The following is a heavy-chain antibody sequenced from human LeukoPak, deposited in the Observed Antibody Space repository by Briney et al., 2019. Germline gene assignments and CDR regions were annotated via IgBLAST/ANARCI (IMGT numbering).Heavy chain of an antibody. CDR3: AYGGCPYFDCSQLT. Sequence: GGSLRLSCAASGFTFDDYTMHWVRQAPGKGLEWVSLISWDGGSTYYADSVKGRFTISRDNSKNTLYLQMNSLRAEDTAVYYCAYGGCPYFDCSQLTWGQGTLVTVSS. CDR1: GFTFDDYT. V-gene: IGHV3-43*01. J-gene: IGHJ5*02. D-gene: IGHD3-9*01. CDR2: ISWDGGST.